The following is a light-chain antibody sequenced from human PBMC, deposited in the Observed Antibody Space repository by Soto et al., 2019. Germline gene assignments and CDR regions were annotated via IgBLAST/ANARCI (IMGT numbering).Light chain of an antibody. CDR3: QQRSNWPRT. V-gene: IGKV3-11*01. Sequence: DIVLTQSPASLSLSPGERATISCRASQSIGSYLAWYQQKPGQAPRLLIYDASNWATGIPARFSGSGSGTDFTLTISSLEPEDFAFYYCQQRSNWPRTFGQGTKVDIK. CDR1: QSIGSY. CDR2: DAS. J-gene: IGKJ1*01.